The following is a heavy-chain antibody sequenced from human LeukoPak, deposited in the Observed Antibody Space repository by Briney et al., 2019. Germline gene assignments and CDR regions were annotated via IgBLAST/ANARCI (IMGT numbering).Heavy chain of an antibody. Sequence: AVRVSFRASGGTFSSYAISWVRQAPGQGLEWMGGIIPIIGTANYAQKFQGGVTSTADETTSRAYSERSSLRSEETAVYYCARGLGYLDWLPYFDYWGQGTLVTVSS. D-gene: IGHD3-9*01. J-gene: IGHJ4*02. CDR3: ARGLGYLDWLPYFDY. V-gene: IGHV1-69*01. CDR2: IIPIIGTA. CDR1: GGTFSSYA.